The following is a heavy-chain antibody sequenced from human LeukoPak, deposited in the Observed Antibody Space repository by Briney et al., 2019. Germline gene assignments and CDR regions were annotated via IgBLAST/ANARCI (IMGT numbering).Heavy chain of an antibody. D-gene: IGHD3-3*01. CDR3: ARDLFTILRGHMDV. Sequence: ASVKVSCKASGYAFTAYYMHWVRQAPGQGLEWMGIINPSGGSTSYAQKFQGRVTMTRDMSTSTVYMELSSLRSEDTAVYYCARDLFTILRGHMDVWGKGTTVTVSS. V-gene: IGHV1-46*01. CDR2: INPSGGST. CDR1: GYAFTAYY. J-gene: IGHJ6*03.